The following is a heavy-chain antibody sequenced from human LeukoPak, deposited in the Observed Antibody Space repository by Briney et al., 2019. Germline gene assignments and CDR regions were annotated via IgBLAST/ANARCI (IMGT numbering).Heavy chain of an antibody. J-gene: IGHJ4*02. V-gene: IGHV4-31*03. CDR2: IYYSGST. CDR3: ARDASNAGGFDY. CDR1: GGSISSGGYY. Sequence: SQTLSLTCTVSGGSISSGGYYWSWIRQHPGRGLEWIGYIYYSGSTYYNPSLKSRVTISVDTSKNQFSLKLSSVTAADTAVYYCARDASNAGGFDYWGQGTLVTASS. D-gene: IGHD2-2*01.